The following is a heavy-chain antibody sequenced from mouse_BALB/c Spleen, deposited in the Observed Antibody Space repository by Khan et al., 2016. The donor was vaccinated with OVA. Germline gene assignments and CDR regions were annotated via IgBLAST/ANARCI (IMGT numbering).Heavy chain of an antibody. Sequence: QVQLQQSGAELVKPGASVKLSCKTSGYTFTSYWIQWVKQRPGQGLGWIGQIFPGTGTTYYNENFKGKATLTVDTSSSTAYMQLSSLTSADSAVYFCARVYFGNYEFVYWGQGTLVTVSP. J-gene: IGHJ3*01. CDR3: ARVYFGNYEFVY. D-gene: IGHD2-1*01. CDR2: IFPGTGTT. CDR1: GYTFTSYW. V-gene: IGHV1S132*01.